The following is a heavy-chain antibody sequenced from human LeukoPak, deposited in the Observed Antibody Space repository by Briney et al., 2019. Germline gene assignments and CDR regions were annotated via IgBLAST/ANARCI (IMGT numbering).Heavy chain of an antibody. CDR2: ISSYNGNT. V-gene: IGHV1-18*01. Sequence: ASVEVSCKASGYTFTSYGISWVRQAPGQGLEWMGWISSYNGNTNYAQKLQGRVTMTTDTSTTTAYMELKSLRSDDTAVYYCARAVNHPAFDIWGQGTMVTVSS. CDR3: ARAVNHPAFDI. CDR1: GYTFTSYG. J-gene: IGHJ3*02.